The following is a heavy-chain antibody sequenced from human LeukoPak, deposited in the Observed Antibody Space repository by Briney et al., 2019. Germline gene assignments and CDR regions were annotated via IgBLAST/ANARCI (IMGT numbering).Heavy chain of an antibody. CDR3: AVWGASGWTFDY. Sequence: PGGSLRLSCAASGLTFSGSGMHWVRQTPGKGLEWVAFIWSDGGSKYYPESVRGRFTITRDNSKNTLYLQMNSLRAEDTAVYYCAVWGASGWTFDYWGQGTLVTVSS. CDR2: IWSDGGSK. J-gene: IGHJ4*02. D-gene: IGHD6-19*01. CDR1: GLTFSGSG. V-gene: IGHV3-30*02.